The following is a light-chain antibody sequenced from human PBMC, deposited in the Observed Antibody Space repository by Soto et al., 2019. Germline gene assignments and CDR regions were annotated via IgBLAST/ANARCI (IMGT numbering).Light chain of an antibody. CDR3: QQYGGSAPWT. J-gene: IGKJ1*01. Sequence: EIVLTQPPGPLSVSPGDRVTLSCRASHTVNNNYLAWYQQNPGKAPRLPISGASTPATGTPARFSGSGSGTHFTLTVRRLEPEDFAVYYCQQYGGSAPWTFGPGTKVDMK. CDR1: HTVNNNY. CDR2: GAS. V-gene: IGKV3-20*01.